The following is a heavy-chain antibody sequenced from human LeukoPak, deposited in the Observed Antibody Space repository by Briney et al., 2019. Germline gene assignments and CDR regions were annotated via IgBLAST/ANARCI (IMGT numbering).Heavy chain of an antibody. J-gene: IGHJ3*01. CDR2: ISSSGTTK. CDR3: VRDVYV. V-gene: IGHV3-48*04. CDR1: GFTFSSYA. D-gene: IGHD2-8*01. Sequence: AGGSLRLSCAASGFTFSSYAMSWVRQAPGEGLEWVSYISSSGTTKYYADAPKGRSVVSRDNAQNSLYLQMNSLRAEDTAVYYCVRDVYVWGLGTLVTVSS.